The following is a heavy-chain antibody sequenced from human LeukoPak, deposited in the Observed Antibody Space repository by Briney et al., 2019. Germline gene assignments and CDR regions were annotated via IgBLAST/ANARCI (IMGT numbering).Heavy chain of an antibody. CDR2: IYYSGST. D-gene: IGHD3-22*01. J-gene: IGHJ4*02. Sequence: SETLSLTCTVSGGSISSSSYYWGWIRQPPGKGLEWIGSIYYSGSTYYNPSLKSRVTISIDTSKNQSYLKLSSLTAADTAVYYCARRDDSSGYHKIFDYWGPGTLVTVSS. V-gene: IGHV4-39*01. CDR3: ARRDDSSGYHKIFDY. CDR1: GGSISSSSYY.